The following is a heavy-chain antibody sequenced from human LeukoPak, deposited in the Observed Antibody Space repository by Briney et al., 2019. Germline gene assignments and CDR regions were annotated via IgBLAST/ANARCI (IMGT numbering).Heavy chain of an antibody. CDR2: VYYSGST. CDR1: GGSIGSYS. CDR3: ARDRGGYAYFDY. J-gene: IGHJ4*02. V-gene: IGHV4-59*01. D-gene: IGHD5-12*01. Sequence: SETLPLTCTVSGGSIGSYSWNWIRQPPGKGLEWIGYVYYSGSTNYNPSLKSRVTISVDTSKNQFSLKLTSVSAADTAVYYCARDRGGYAYFDYWGQGTLVTVSS.